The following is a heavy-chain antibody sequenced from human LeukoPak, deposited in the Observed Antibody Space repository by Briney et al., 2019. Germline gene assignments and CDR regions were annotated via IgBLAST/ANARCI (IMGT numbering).Heavy chain of an antibody. CDR2: IGSKANSYAT. CDR1: GFTFSGSA. D-gene: IGHD6-19*01. V-gene: IGHV3-73*01. J-gene: IGHJ5*02. Sequence: QPGGSLKLSCAASGFTFSGSAMHWVRQASGKGLEWVGRIGSKANSYATAYAASVKGRFTISRDDSKNTAYLQMNSLKTEDTAVYYCTVVIAVAGSWGQGTLVTVSS. CDR3: TVVIAVAGS.